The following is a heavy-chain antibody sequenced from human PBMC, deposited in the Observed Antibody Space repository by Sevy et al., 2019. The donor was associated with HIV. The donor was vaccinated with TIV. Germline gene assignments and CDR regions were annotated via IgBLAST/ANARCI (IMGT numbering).Heavy chain of an antibody. D-gene: IGHD3-16*01. Sequence: ASVKVSCKASGFTFSNSAVQWVRQARGQRLEWIGWIVVGSGIADYAQEFRVRVIVSRDMSTSTAYMELSSLRFEDTAVYYCAAEEVTRFGGLLRVFDIWGQGTMVTVSS. CDR3: AAEEVTRFGGLLRVFDI. J-gene: IGHJ3*02. CDR2: IVVGSGIA. CDR1: GFTFSNSA. V-gene: IGHV1-58*01.